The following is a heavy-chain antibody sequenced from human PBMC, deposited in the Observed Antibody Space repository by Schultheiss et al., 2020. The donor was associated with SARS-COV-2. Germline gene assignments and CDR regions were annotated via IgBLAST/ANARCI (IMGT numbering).Heavy chain of an antibody. CDR1: GGSISSYY. V-gene: IGHV4-59*01. Sequence: SETLSLTCTVSGGSISSYYWSWIRQPPGKGLESIGYIYYSGSTNHNPSLKSRVTISVDTSKNQFSLKLSSVTAADTATYFCARVLETYPYYMDVWGKGTTVTVSS. CDR2: IYYSGST. D-gene: IGHD3-3*01. J-gene: IGHJ6*03. CDR3: ARVLETYPYYMDV.